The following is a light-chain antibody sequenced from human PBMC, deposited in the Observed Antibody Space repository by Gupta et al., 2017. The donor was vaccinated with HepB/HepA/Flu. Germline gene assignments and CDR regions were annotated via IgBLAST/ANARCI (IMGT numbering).Light chain of an antibody. Sequence: EIVLTQSPGILSLSPGERATLSCRASQFVSSTYLAWYQQRPGQAPRLLMYGASSRATGIPDRFSGSGSGTDFTLTISRLEPEDFAVYYCQQDGSSPFTFGHGTKVDIK. J-gene: IGKJ3*01. CDR1: QFVSSTY. CDR2: GAS. CDR3: QQDGSSPFT. V-gene: IGKV3-20*01.